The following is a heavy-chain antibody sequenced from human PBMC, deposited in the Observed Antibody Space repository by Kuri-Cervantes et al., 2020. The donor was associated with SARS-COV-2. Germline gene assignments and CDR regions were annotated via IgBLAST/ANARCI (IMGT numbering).Heavy chain of an antibody. J-gene: IGHJ5*02. CDR2: INAGNGNT. CDR1: GYTFTSYA. CDR3: VRDQGRRPSQPNWFDP. V-gene: IGHV1-3*01. Sequence: ASVKVSCKASGYTFTSYAMHWVRQAPGQRLEWMGWINAGNGNTKYSQKFQGRVTITRDTSASTAYMELSSLRSEDTAVYYCVRDQGRRPSQPNWFDPWGQGTLVTVSS. D-gene: IGHD1-14*01.